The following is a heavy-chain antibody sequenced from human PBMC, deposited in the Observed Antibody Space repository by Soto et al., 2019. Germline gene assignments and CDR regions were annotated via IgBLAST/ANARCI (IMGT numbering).Heavy chain of an antibody. V-gene: IGHV3-48*01. D-gene: IGHD3-16*01. Sequence: PGGSLRLSCAASGFTFSSHSMNWVRQAPGKGLEWVSYISSSSSTIYYADSVKGRFTISRDNAKNSLYLQMNSLRAEDTAVYYCARDHVGLGPPYYYGMDVWGQGTTVTVSS. J-gene: IGHJ6*02. CDR1: GFTFSSHS. CDR2: ISSSSSTI. CDR3: ARDHVGLGPPYYYGMDV.